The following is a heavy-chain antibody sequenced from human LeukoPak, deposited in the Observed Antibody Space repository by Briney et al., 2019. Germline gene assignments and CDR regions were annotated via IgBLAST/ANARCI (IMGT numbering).Heavy chain of an antibody. CDR1: GGSISSGSYY. V-gene: IGHV4-61*02. CDR2: IYTSGST. Sequence: PSQTLSLTCTVSGGSISSGSYYCSWIRQPAGKGLEWIGRIYTSGSTNYNPSLKSRVTISVDTSKNQFSLKLSSVTAADTAVYYCAREPNYCSSTSCYLLNWFDPWGQGTLVTVSS. J-gene: IGHJ5*02. CDR3: AREPNYCSSTSCYLLNWFDP. D-gene: IGHD2-2*01.